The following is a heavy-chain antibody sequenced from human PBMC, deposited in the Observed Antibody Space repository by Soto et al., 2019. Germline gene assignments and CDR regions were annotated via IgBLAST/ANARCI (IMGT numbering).Heavy chain of an antibody. D-gene: IGHD6-19*01. CDR1: GGNFSSYA. Sequence: QVQLVQSGAEVTKPGSSVKVSCQASGGNFSSYAIRWVRQAPGPGLEWMGGIIPIFGTANYAQKFQGRVTITADESTSTAYMELSSLRSEDTAVYYCARGIAVDGLDYWGQGTLVTVSS. V-gene: IGHV1-69*01. J-gene: IGHJ4*02. CDR3: ARGIAVDGLDY. CDR2: IIPIFGTA.